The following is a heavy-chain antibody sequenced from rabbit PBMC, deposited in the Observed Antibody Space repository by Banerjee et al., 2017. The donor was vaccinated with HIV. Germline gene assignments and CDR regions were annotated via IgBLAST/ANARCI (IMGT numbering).Heavy chain of an antibody. D-gene: IGHD8-1*01. CDR2: IDAGSKGST. J-gene: IGHJ4*01. CDR1: GFDFSSDYY. V-gene: IGHV1S45*01. Sequence: QEQLVESGGGLVKPGASLTLTCTASGFDFSSDYYMCWVRQAAGKGLEWVACIDAGSKGSTYYASWAKGRFTISKTSSTTVTLQMTSLTAADTATYFCARSGDGSSDGTGFTLWGPGTLVTVS. CDR3: ARSGDGSSDGTGFTL.